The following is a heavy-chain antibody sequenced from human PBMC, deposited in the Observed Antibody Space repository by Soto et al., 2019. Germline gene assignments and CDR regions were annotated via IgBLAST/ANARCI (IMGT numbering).Heavy chain of an antibody. D-gene: IGHD6-19*01. CDR3: VVSCGWRASRY. V-gene: IGHV1-3*01. Sequence: GASVKVSCKASGYTFTSYDMRCVRQAPGKKLAWMGRINVFNCNEYYSQRLQGSATLTTDTSASTGYMELSILIAGVRAVYCCVVSCGWRASRYWGQGTVVTVSS. CDR2: INVFNCNE. J-gene: IGHJ4*02. CDR1: GYTFTSYD.